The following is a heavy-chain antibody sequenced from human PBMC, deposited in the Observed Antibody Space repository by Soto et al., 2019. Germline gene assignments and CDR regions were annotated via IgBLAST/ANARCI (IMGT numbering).Heavy chain of an antibody. CDR3: ARDYGQDGYNWAYFDY. D-gene: IGHD5-12*01. CDR2: ISSSSSYI. V-gene: IGHV3-21*01. CDR1: GFTFSSYS. Sequence: LRLSCAASGFTFSSYSMNWVRQAPGKGLEWVSPISSSSSYIYYADSVKGRFTISRDNAKNSLYLQMNSLRAEDTAVYYCARDYGQDGYNWAYFDYWGQGTLVTVYS. J-gene: IGHJ4*02.